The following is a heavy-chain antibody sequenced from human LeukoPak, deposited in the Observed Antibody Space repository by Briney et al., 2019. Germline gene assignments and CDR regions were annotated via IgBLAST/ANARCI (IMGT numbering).Heavy chain of an antibody. V-gene: IGHV4-39*01. CDR2: IYYSGST. D-gene: IGHD5-18*01. Sequence: PSETLSLTCTVSGGSISSSSYYWGWIRQPPGKGLEWIGSIYYSGSTYYNPSLKSRVTISVDTSKNQFSLKLSSVTAADTAVYYCARPVNVDTAMVNWVRSWYFDLWGRGTLVTVSS. CDR3: ARPVNVDTAMVNWVRSWYFDL. J-gene: IGHJ2*01. CDR1: GGSISSSSYY.